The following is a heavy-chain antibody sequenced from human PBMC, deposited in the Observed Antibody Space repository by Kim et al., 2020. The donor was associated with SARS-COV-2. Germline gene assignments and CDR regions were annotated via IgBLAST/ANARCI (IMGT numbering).Heavy chain of an antibody. V-gene: IGHV4-59*01. D-gene: IGHD3-22*01. Sequence: SETLSLTCTVSGGSISSYYWIWIRQPPGKGLEWFGYIYYSGSTNYNPSLKSRVTISVDTSKNQFSLKLSSVTAADTAVYYCARAGVYYDSSGYYDGYYYYYGMDVWGQGTTVTVSS. J-gene: IGHJ6*02. CDR3: ARAGVYYDSSGYYDGYYYYYGMDV. CDR1: GGSISSYY. CDR2: IYYSGST.